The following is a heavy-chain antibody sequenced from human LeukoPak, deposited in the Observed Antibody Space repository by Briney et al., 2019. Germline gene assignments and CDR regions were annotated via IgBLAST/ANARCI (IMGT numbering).Heavy chain of an antibody. D-gene: IGHD6-6*01. J-gene: IGHJ4*02. CDR2: IKSKTDGGTT. V-gene: IGHV3-15*01. Sequence: PGGSLRLSCAASGFIFGDAWISWVRQAPGKGLEWIGRIKSKTDGGTTDYAASVKGRFTISRDDSKTTLYLQMNSLKTEDTAVYYCARGYSSSSFGYWGQGTLVTVSS. CDR1: GFIFGDAW. CDR3: ARGYSSSSFGY.